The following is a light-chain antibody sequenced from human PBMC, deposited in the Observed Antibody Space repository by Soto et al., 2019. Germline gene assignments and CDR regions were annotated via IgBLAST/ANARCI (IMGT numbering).Light chain of an antibody. V-gene: IGKV3-15*01. J-gene: IGKJ3*01. CDR1: QSVSSN. CDR2: GAS. Sequence: VMTQSPATLSVPPGERATLSCRASQSVSSNLAWYQQKPGQAPRLLIYGASTRATGIPARFSGSGSGTEFTLAISSLQSEDFAVYYCQQYNNWPPGVTFGPGTKVDIK. CDR3: QQYNNWPPGVT.